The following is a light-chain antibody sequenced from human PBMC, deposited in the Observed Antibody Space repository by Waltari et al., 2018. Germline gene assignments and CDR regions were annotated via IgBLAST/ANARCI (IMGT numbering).Light chain of an antibody. V-gene: IGKV1-5*03. CDR2: KSS. J-gene: IGKJ1*01. CDR3: QQYNSLWT. Sequence: DIQMTQSPSTLSASVGDRVTITCRASQTIRSWLAWYQQKPGKAPKLLIYKSSSLESGVPSRFSGSGSGTEFTLTINSLQPDDFATYYCQQYNSLWTFGQGTKVEIK. CDR1: QTIRSW.